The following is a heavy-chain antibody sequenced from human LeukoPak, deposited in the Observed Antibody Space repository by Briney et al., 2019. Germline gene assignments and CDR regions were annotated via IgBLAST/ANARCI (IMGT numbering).Heavy chain of an antibody. D-gene: IGHD3-22*01. CDR2: IYYSGST. J-gene: IGHJ4*02. CDR3: ARSIAVVTLYYFDY. Sequence: SETLSLTCTVSGGSISSYYWRWIRQPPGKGLEWIGYIYYSGSTNYNPSLKSRVTISVDTSKNQFSLKLSSVTAADTAVYYCARSIAVVTLYYFDYWGQGTLVTVSS. V-gene: IGHV4-59*01. CDR1: GGSISSYY.